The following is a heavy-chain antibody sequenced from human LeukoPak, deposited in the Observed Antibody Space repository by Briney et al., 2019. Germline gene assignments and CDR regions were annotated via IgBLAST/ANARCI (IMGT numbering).Heavy chain of an antibody. CDR3: AKCLLLRSDDYAPFDY. D-gene: IGHD4-17*01. Sequence: GGSLRLSYPASGFTFSSYAMNWVRQAPGKGLEWVSAISGSGGSTYSADSVKGRFTISRDNSKNTLYLQMNSLRVEDTAVYFCAKCLLLRSDDYAPFDYWGQGTLVTVSS. CDR2: ISGSGGST. CDR1: GFTFSSYA. J-gene: IGHJ4*02. V-gene: IGHV3-23*01.